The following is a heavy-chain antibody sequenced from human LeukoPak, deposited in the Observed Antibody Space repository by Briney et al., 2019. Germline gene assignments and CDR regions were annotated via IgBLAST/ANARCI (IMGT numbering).Heavy chain of an antibody. CDR2: ITTYNGDT. V-gene: IGHV1-18*01. D-gene: IGHD1-26*01. Sequence: ASVKLSCKASGYTFINYAISWFRQSPGQALEWMRGITTYNGDTHYAQKLQGRVTMTTDTSTATAYMELRSLESDDTAVYYCVREIQRLVGEWFDPWGQGTLVTVSS. J-gene: IGHJ5*02. CDR1: GYTFINYA. CDR3: VREIQRLVGEWFDP.